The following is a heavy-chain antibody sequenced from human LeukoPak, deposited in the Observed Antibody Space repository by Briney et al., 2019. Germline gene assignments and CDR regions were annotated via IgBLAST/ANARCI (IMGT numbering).Heavy chain of an antibody. Sequence: PSETLSLTCTVSGGSVSSSGYYWGWIRQPPGKGLEWIGYIHSSGSTKYNPSLKSRVTISVDTSKNQFSLKLSSVTAADRAVYYCARWYSSGWAFDYWGQGTLVTVSS. CDR3: ARWYSSGWAFDY. V-gene: IGHV4-61*05. J-gene: IGHJ4*02. D-gene: IGHD6-19*01. CDR2: IHSSGST. CDR1: GGSVSSSGYY.